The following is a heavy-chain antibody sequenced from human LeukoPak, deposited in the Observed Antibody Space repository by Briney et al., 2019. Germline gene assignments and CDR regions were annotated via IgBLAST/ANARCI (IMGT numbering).Heavy chain of an antibody. V-gene: IGHV4-59*12. J-gene: IGHJ3*02. CDR2: IYYGGST. Sequence: SETLSLTCTVSGGSISSYYWSWIRQPPGKGLEWIGYIYYGGSTNYNPSLKSRVTISVDTSKNQFSLKLSSVTAADTAVYYCAKYAPKSRGYRAFDIWGQGTMVTVSS. CDR3: AKYAPKSRGYRAFDI. CDR1: GGSISSYY. D-gene: IGHD3-22*01.